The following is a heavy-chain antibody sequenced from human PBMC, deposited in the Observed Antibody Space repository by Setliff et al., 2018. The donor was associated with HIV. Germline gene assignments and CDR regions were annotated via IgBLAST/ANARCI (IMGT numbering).Heavy chain of an antibody. CDR2: IYQSGSI. CDR3: ARPRRVRSRAWYWFDI. Sequence: PSETLSRTCAASGYSINSGFSRAWIRQPPGQGPQWIGSIYQSGSIYYNPSLQSRVTISGDSSKNQFSLNLFSVTAADTAVYYCARPRRVRSRAWYWFDIWGQGTLVTVSS. CDR1: GYSINSGFS. V-gene: IGHV4-38-2*01. J-gene: IGHJ5*02. D-gene: IGHD6-19*01.